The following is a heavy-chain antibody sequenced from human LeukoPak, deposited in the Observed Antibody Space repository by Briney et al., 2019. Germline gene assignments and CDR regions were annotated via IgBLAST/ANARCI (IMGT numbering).Heavy chain of an antibody. V-gene: IGHV4-39*02. CDR3: ARDIRSGEMATSNWFDP. CDR2: IYYSGST. Sequence: PSETLSLTCTVSGGSISSRAYYWAWIRQPPGKGLEWIGTIYYSGSTYYNPSLKSRVTISVDTSKNQFSLKLSSVTAADTAVYYCARDIRSGEMATSNWFDPWGQGTLVTVSS. D-gene: IGHD5-24*01. J-gene: IGHJ5*02. CDR1: GGSISSRAYY.